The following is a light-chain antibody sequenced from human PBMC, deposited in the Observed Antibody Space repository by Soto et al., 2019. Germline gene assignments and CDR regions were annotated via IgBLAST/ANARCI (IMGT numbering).Light chain of an antibody. CDR3: QQSYKVPFT. V-gene: IGKV1-39*01. CDR2: AAS. Sequence: DIQMMQSPSSLSASVGDRVTITCQASQGISTYLNWYQQKEGKAPKLLVHAASSLQSGVPSRFSAGGSGTGFTLTINSLQPEDFATYYCQQSYKVPFTFGPGTKVDVE. CDR1: QGISTY. J-gene: IGKJ3*01.